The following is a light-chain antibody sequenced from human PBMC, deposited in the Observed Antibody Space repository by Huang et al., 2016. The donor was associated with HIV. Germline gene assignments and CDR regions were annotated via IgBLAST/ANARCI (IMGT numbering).Light chain of an antibody. CDR1: QSVSSN. CDR3: QQYNNWPRT. CDR2: AAS. Sequence: EIVMTQSPATLSVSPGERATLSCRASQSVSSNVAWYQQKPGQAPRLLIDAASTRATGIPARCSGSGSGTEFTLTISSLQSEDFAVYYCQQYNNWPRTFGQGTKVEIK. V-gene: IGKV3-15*01. J-gene: IGKJ1*01.